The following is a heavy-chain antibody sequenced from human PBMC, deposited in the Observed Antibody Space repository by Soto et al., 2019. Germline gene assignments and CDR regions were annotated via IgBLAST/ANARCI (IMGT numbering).Heavy chain of an antibody. J-gene: IGHJ6*02. V-gene: IGHV1-69*13. CDR1: GGTFSSYA. Sequence: WASVKVSCKASGGTFSSYAISWVRQAPGQGLEWMGGIIPIFGTANYAQKFQGRVTITADESTSTAYMELSSLRSEDTAVYYCARDMSLGAVAGSSYGMDVWGQGTTVTVSS. CDR3: ARDMSLGAVAGSSYGMDV. D-gene: IGHD6-19*01. CDR2: IIPIFGTA.